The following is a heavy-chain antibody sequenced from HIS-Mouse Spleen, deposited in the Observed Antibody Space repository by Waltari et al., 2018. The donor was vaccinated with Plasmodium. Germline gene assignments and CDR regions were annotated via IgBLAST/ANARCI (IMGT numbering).Heavy chain of an antibody. CDR3: ARVTSSGVYWYFDL. D-gene: IGHD3-3*01. Sequence: QVQLQQWGAGLLKPSETLSLTCAVYGGSFSGYYWSWIRQPPGKGLEWIGEITHSGSTNYNPSLKSRVTISVDTSKNQFSLKLSSVTAADTAVYYCARVTSSGVYWYFDLWGRGTLVTVSS. J-gene: IGHJ2*01. CDR2: ITHSGST. V-gene: IGHV4-34*01. CDR1: GGSFSGYY.